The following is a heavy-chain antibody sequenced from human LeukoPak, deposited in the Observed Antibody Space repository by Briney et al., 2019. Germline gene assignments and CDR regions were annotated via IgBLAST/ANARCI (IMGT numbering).Heavy chain of an antibody. D-gene: IGHD6-6*01. V-gene: IGHV4-34*01. CDR1: GGSFSGYY. Sequence: SETLSLTCAVYGGSFSGYYWSWIRQPPGKGLEWIGEINHSGSTNYNPSLKSRVTISVDTSKNQFSLKLSSVTAADTAVYYCASLAGSIAARRVYYYYYMDVWGKGTTVTVSS. CDR2: INHSGST. CDR3: ASLAGSIAARRVYYYYYMDV. J-gene: IGHJ6*03.